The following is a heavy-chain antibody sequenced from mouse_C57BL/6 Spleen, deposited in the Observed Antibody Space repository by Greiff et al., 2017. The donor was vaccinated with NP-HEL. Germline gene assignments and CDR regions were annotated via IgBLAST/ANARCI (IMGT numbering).Heavy chain of an antibody. D-gene: IGHD4-1*01. CDR1: GFTFSDYG. V-gene: IGHV5-17*01. Sequence: EVQVVESGGGLVKPGGSLKLSCAASGFTFSDYGMHWVRQAPEKGLEWVAYISSGSSTIYYADTVKGRFTISRDNAKNTLFLQMTSLRSEDTAMYYCARALNWDKGYFDVWGTGTTVTVSS. CDR2: ISSGSSTI. CDR3: ARALNWDKGYFDV. J-gene: IGHJ1*03.